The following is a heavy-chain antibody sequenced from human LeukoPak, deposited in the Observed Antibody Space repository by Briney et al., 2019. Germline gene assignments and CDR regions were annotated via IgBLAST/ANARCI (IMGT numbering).Heavy chain of an antibody. CDR3: ARAADILLGGGEYFQH. J-gene: IGHJ1*01. D-gene: IGHD3-16*01. CDR1: GGSISSGGYY. CDR2: IYYSGST. Sequence: SETLSLTCTVSGGSISSGGYYWSWIRQHPGKGLEWIGYIYYSGSTYYNPSLKSRVTISVDTSKIQFSLKLSSVTAADTAVYYCARAADILLGGGEYFQHWGQGTLVTVSS. V-gene: IGHV4-31*03.